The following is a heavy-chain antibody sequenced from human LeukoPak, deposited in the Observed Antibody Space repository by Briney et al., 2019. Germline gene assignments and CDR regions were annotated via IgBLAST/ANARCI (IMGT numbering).Heavy chain of an antibody. CDR2: ISYDGSNK. J-gene: IGHJ4*02. V-gene: IGHV3-30*04. D-gene: IGHD4-11*01. CDR3: AKDKLQLLILDYFDY. Sequence: PGGSLRLSCSASGFDFSSFAMHWVRQTPGKGLEWVAVISYDGSNKYYADSVKGRFTISRDNSKNTLYLQMNSLRPEDTAVYYCAKDKLQLLILDYFDYWGQGTLVTVSS. CDR1: GFDFSSFA.